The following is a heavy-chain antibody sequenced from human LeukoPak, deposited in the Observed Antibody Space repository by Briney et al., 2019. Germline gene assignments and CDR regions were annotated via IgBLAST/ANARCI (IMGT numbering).Heavy chain of an antibody. CDR2: ISSSGGST. V-gene: IGHV3-23*01. CDR3: ARITVVTTGY. J-gene: IGHJ4*02. CDR1: EFTFTDYA. D-gene: IGHD2-21*02. Sequence: GGSLRLSCAASEFTFTDYAMSWVRQAPGQGLEWVSTISSSGGSTYYTDSVKGRFTMSRDTSKSTLSLQMHSLRAEYTAIYYCARITVVTTGYGGRGTLVSVSS.